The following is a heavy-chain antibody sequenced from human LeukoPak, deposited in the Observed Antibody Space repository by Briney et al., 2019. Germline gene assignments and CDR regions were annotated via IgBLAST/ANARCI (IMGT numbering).Heavy chain of an antibody. CDR1: GYTFTSYY. J-gene: IGHJ5*02. V-gene: IGHV1-46*01. CDR2: INPSGGST. Sequence: GASVKVSCKASGYTFTSYYMHWVRQAPGQGLEWMGIINPSGGSTSYAQKFQGRVTMTRDTSTSTVYMELSSLRSEDTAVYYCANFERTVAGPYNWFDPWGQGTLVTVSS. D-gene: IGHD6-19*01. CDR3: ANFERTVAGPYNWFDP.